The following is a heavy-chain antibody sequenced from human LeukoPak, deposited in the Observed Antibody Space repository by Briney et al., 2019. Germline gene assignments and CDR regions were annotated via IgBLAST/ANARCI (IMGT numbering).Heavy chain of an antibody. CDR1: GFTFSNYA. CDR2: INGGGGST. Sequence: GGSLRLSCEASGFTFSNYAMNWVRQAPGKGLEWVSAINGGGGSTYYADSVKGRFTISRDNSKNTLFLQMNSLRAEDTAIYYCVKGPLVRLDYWGQGTLVTVSS. V-gene: IGHV3-23*01. CDR3: VKGPLVRLDY. D-gene: IGHD6-13*01. J-gene: IGHJ4*02.